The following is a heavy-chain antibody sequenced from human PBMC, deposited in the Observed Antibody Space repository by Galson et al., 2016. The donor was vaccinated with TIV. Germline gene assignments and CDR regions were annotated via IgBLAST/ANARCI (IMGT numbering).Heavy chain of an antibody. D-gene: IGHD3-9*01. CDR3: AKHFTRYVVSDGVLDV. Sequence: SLRLSCAAPGFTFSSYAMGWVRQVPGKGLEWVSTIRGSGISKYYADSVKGRFTISRDNSKSTVYLRMDSLRAEDTAIYYCAKHFTRYVVSDGVLDVWGQGTTVTVS. CDR2: IRGSGISK. V-gene: IGHV3-23*01. J-gene: IGHJ6*02. CDR1: GFTFSSYA.